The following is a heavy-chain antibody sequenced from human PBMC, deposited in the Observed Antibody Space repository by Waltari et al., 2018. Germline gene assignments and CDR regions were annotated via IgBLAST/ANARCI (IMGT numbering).Heavy chain of an antibody. CDR2: IYYSGGT. V-gene: IGHV4-39*07. CDR1: GGSISSSSYY. D-gene: IGHD6-13*01. J-gene: IGHJ4*02. CDR3: ARRIAAAGYFDY. Sequence: QLQLQESGPGLVKPSETLSLTCTVSGGSISSSSYYWGWIRQPPGKGLEWIGSIYYSGGTYHTPSPKSRINISVDTSKNQFSLKLSSVTAADTAVYYCARRIAAAGYFDYWGQGTLVTVSS.